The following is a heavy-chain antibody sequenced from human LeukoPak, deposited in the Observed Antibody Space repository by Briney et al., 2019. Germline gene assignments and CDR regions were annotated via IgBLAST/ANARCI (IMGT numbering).Heavy chain of an antibody. CDR3: ARNTYYDFWSGTEAYFDY. J-gene: IGHJ4*02. D-gene: IGHD3-3*01. CDR1: GGSISSSSYP. CDR2: IYYSGST. V-gene: IGHV4-39*01. Sequence: SETLSLTCTVSGGSISSSSYPWGWIRQPPGKGLEWIGSIYYSGSTYYNPSLKSRVTISVDTSKNQFSLKLSSVTAADTAVYYCARNTYYDFWSGTEAYFDYWGQGTLVTVSS.